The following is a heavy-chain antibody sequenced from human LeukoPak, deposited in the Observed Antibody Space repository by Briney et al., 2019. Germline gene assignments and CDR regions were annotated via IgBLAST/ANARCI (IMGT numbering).Heavy chain of an antibody. D-gene: IGHD4-17*01. CDR3: ARSEAGLRIDY. V-gene: IGHV4-59*01. J-gene: IGHJ4*02. CDR1: GASFSSYY. Sequence: SETLSLTCTVSGASFSSYYWSWVRQPPGKGLEWIGYIFYTGSTNSNPSLKSRVTISVDTSKNQFSLKLRSATAADTAVYYCARSEAGLRIDYWGQGTLVTVSS. CDR2: IFYTGST.